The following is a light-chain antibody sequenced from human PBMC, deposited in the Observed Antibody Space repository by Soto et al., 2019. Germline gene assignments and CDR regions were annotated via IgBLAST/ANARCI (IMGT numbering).Light chain of an antibody. CDR1: QSISYW. CDR3: QHYHSFPHT. V-gene: IGKV1-5*01. J-gene: IGKJ2*01. CDR2: DAS. Sequence: DIPMTQSPSTLSASVGDRVTITCRASQSISYWLAGYQQKPGKAPKLLIYDASKLQSGVPSRFSGSGAGTEFTLSLSHLQPSGIASYYCQHYHSFPHTVGQGAKLEI.